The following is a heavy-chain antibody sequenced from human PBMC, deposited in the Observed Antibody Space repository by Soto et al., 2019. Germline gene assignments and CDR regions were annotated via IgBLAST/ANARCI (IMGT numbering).Heavy chain of an antibody. CDR1: GYTLTELS. CDR3: SISNLRFLAWLLLVY. V-gene: IGHV1-24*01. D-gene: IGHD3-3*01. CDR2: FDPEDGET. Sequence: ASVKVSCKVSGYTLTELSIHWVRQAPGKGLEWMGGFDPEDGETIYAQKFQGRVTMTEDTSTDTAYMELSSLRSEDTAVYYCSISNLRFLAWLLLVYSGQGTLVTVSS. J-gene: IGHJ4*02.